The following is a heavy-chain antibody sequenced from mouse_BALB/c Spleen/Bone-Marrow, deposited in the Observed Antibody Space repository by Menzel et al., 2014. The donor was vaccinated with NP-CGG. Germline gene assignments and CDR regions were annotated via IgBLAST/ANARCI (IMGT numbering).Heavy chain of an antibody. CDR3: ARWGSNHWYFDV. V-gene: IGHV5-17*02. Sequence: EVKLVESGGGLVQPGGSRKLSCAASGFTFSSFGMHCVRQAPEKGLEWVAYISSGSSTIYYADTVKGRFTISRDNPKNTLFLQMTSLRSEDTAMYYCARWGSNHWYFDVWGAGTTVTVSS. CDR2: ISSGSSTI. D-gene: IGHD1-1*01. J-gene: IGHJ1*01. CDR1: GFTFSSFG.